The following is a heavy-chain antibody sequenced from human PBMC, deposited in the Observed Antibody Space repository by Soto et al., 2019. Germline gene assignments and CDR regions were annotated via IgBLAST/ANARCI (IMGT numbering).Heavy chain of an antibody. J-gene: IGHJ6*02. Sequence: QVQLVQSGGEVKKPGASVKVSCKTSGYSFTTYGISWVRQAPGQGLEWMGWISAYNGNTNYAQKLQGRVTMTTDTSTGTAYMQLRRLRSDDTAVYSCARQGPAPYDCHGMDVWGQGSTVTVSS. CDR1: GYSFTTYG. CDR3: ARQGPAPYDCHGMDV. CDR2: ISAYNGNT. V-gene: IGHV1-18*01.